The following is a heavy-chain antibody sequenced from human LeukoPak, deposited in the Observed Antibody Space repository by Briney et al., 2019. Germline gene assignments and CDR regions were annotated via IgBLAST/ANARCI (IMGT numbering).Heavy chain of an antibody. CDR2: ISKDGSDK. CDR1: GFSFSDSV. D-gene: IGHD1-7*01. J-gene: IGHJ4*02. CDR3: ARDYWWNYDY. Sequence: PGGSLRLSCVASGFSFSDSVIHWVRQAPGKGLEWVAVISKDGSDKYYPGSVRGRFTISRDNSKNTIYLQMDSLRAEDTAIYYCARDYWWNYDYWGQGTLVTVSS. V-gene: IGHV3-30-3*01.